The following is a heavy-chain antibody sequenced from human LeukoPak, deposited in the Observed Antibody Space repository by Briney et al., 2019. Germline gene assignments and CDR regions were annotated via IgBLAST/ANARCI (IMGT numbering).Heavy chain of an antibody. J-gene: IGHJ6*02. V-gene: IGHV1-18*01. CDR1: GYTFTSYG. Sequence: ASVKVSCEASGYTFTSYGISWVRQAPGQGLEWMGWISAYNGNTNYAQKLQGRVTMTTDTSTSTAYMELRSLRSDDTAVYYCARAFYCSSTSCYRAPYYYYYYGMDVWGQGTTVTVSS. CDR3: ARAFYCSSTSCYRAPYYYYYYGMDV. CDR2: ISAYNGNT. D-gene: IGHD2-2*02.